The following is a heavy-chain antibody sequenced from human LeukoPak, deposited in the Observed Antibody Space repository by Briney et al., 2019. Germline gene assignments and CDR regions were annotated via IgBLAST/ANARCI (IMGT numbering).Heavy chain of an antibody. J-gene: IGHJ4*02. CDR2: IYYSGST. CDR1: GGSISSYY. Sequence: SETLSLTCTVSGGSISSYYWSWIRQPPGKGLEWIGYIYYSGSTNYNPSLKSRVTISVDTSKNQFSLKLSSVTAADTAVYYCARLVGATRVGPYFDYWGQGTLVTVSS. V-gene: IGHV4-59*08. CDR3: ARLVGATRVGPYFDY. D-gene: IGHD1-26*01.